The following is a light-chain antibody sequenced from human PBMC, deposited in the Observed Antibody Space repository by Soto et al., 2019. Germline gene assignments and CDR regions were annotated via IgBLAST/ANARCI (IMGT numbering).Light chain of an antibody. CDR3: SSYTSSSTLV. V-gene: IGLV2-14*01. J-gene: IGLJ2*01. Sequence: QSALTRPASVSGSPGQSITISCTGSSSDVGGYNYVSWYQQHPGKAPKLMIYEVSNRPSGISNRFSGSKSGNTASLTLSGLQAEDEADYYCSSYTSSSTLVFGGGTKVTVL. CDR2: EVS. CDR1: SSDVGGYNY.